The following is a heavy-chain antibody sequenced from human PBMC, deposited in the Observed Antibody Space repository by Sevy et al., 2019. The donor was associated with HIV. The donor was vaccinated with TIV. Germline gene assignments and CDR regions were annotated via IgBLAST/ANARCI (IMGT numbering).Heavy chain of an antibody. CDR1: GFTFSSYG. CDR3: AKGKSGLKNYGMDV. D-gene: IGHD3-10*01. V-gene: IGHV3-30*18. J-gene: IGHJ6*02. Sequence: GGSLRLSCAASGFTFSSYGMHWVRQAPGKGLEWVAVISYDGSNKYYADSVKGRFTISRDNSKNTLYLQMNSLRAEDTAVYYCAKGKSGLKNYGMDVWGQGTTVTVSS. CDR2: ISYDGSNK.